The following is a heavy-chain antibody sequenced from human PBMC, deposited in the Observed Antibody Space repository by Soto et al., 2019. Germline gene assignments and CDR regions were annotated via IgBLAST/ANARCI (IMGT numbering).Heavy chain of an antibody. D-gene: IGHD3-16*01. Sequence: QITLKESGPTLVKPTQTLTLTCTFSGFSLTTRGVGVGWIRQPPGKALECLALIYWDDDKRYSPSLQSRLSITKDTSKNQVVLTITNVDPVDTATYSGAHTPNDYQYDWFDPWGQGTLVSVSS. V-gene: IGHV2-5*02. J-gene: IGHJ5*02. CDR2: IYWDDDK. CDR1: GFSLTTRGVG. CDR3: AHTPNDYQYDWFDP.